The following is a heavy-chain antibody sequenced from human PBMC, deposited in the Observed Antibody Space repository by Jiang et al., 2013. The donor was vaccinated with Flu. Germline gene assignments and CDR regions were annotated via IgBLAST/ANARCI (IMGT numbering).Heavy chain of an antibody. V-gene: IGHV4-59*01. Sequence: LLKPSETLSLTCTVSGGSISSYYWSWIRQPPGKGLEWIGYIYYSGSTNYNPSLKSRVTISVDTSKNQFSLKLSSVTAADTAVYYCARDRRFGAFDYWGQGTLVTVSS. CDR3: ARDRRFGAFDY. CDR2: IYYSGST. J-gene: IGHJ4*02. D-gene: IGHD3-10*01. CDR1: GGSISSYY.